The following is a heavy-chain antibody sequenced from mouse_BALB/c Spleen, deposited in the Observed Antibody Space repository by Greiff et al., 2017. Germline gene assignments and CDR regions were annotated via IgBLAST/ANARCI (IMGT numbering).Heavy chain of an antibody. CDR2: INPSTGYT. V-gene: IGHV1-7*01. CDR1: GYTFTSYW. CDR3: ARAYGNYKFAY. Sequence: QVQLKESGAELAKPGASVKMSCKASGYTFTSYWMHWVKQRPGQGLEWIGYINPSTGYTEYNQKFKDKATLTADKSSSTAYMQLSSLTSEDSAVYYCARAYGNYKFAYWGQGTLVTVSA. D-gene: IGHD2-1*01. J-gene: IGHJ3*01.